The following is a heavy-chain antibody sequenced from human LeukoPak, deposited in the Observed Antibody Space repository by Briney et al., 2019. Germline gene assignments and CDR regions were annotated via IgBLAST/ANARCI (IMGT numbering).Heavy chain of an antibody. J-gene: IGHJ4*02. CDR3: ARDPPFIIGTTFFDY. V-gene: IGHV3-48*03. D-gene: IGHD1-20*01. CDR2: ITNNGTTI. Sequence: PGGSLRLSCAASGFTFSSYAMNWVRQAPGKGLEWVSYITNNGTTIYYADSVKGRFTISRDNAKNSLYLQMNSLRAEDTAVYYCARDPPFIIGTTFFDYWGQGTLVTVSS. CDR1: GFTFSSYA.